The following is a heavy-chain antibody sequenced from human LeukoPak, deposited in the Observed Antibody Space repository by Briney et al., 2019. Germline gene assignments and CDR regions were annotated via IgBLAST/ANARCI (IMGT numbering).Heavy chain of an antibody. Sequence: GGSLRLSCAASGFTFSSYWMSWVRQAPGKGLEWVANIKQDGSEKYYVDSVKGRFTISRDNAKNSLYLQMNSLRAEDTAIYYCAKDLDSSGYYLGFDYWGQGTLVTVSS. J-gene: IGHJ4*02. CDR1: GFTFSSYW. CDR2: IKQDGSEK. D-gene: IGHD3-22*01. V-gene: IGHV3-7*03. CDR3: AKDLDSSGYYLGFDY.